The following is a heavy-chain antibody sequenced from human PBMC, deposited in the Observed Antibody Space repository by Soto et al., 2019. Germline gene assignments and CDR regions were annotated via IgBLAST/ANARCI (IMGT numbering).Heavy chain of an antibody. Sequence: PSETLSLTCAVYGGSFSGYYWSWIRQPPGKGLEWIGEINHSGSTNYNPSLKSRVTISVDTSKNQFSLKLSSVTAADTAVYYCARGFWDIVVVPAAIPNYYYYYGMDVWGQGTTVTVSS. CDR3: ARGFWDIVVVPAAIPNYYYYYGMDV. V-gene: IGHV4-34*01. D-gene: IGHD2-2*02. J-gene: IGHJ6*02. CDR1: GGSFSGYY. CDR2: INHSGST.